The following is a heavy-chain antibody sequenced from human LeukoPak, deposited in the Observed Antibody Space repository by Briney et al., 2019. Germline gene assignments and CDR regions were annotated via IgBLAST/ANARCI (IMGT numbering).Heavy chain of an antibody. J-gene: IGHJ3*02. CDR1: GFTFSSYA. D-gene: IGHD5-18*01. V-gene: IGHV3-23*01. CDR3: AKDQGYSYVPSGAFDI. CDR2: ISGSGGGT. Sequence: GGSLRLSCAASGFTFSSYAMSWVRQAPGKGLEWVSAISGSGGGTYYADSVKGRFTISRDNSKNTLYLQMNSLRAEDTAVYYCAKDQGYSYVPSGAFDIWGQGTMVTVSS.